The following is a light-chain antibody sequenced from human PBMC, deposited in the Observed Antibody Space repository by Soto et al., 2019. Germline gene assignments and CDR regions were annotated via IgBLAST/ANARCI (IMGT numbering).Light chain of an antibody. CDR1: QYITIY. J-gene: IGKJ1*01. CDR3: QQYGSSLWT. Sequence: EIVLSQSPATLSLSPVERATLSCRASQYITIYLAWYQQKPGQAPRLLIYGASSRATGIPDRFSGSGSGTDFTLTISRLEPEDFAVYYCQQYGSSLWTFGQGTKVDIK. CDR2: GAS. V-gene: IGKV3-20*01.